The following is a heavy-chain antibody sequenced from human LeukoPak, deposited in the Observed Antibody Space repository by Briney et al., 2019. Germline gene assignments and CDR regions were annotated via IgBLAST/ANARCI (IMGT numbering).Heavy chain of an antibody. CDR2: IWYDGSNK. CDR1: GFTFSSYW. CDR3: QFDY. D-gene: IGHD5-24*01. V-gene: IGHV3-33*08. Sequence: GGSLRLSCAASGFTFSSYWMHWVRQAPGKGLEWVALIWYDGSNKYYTDSVKGRLTISRDNSKNTLYLQMNSLRAEDTAVYYSQFDYWGQGTLVTVSS. J-gene: IGHJ4*02.